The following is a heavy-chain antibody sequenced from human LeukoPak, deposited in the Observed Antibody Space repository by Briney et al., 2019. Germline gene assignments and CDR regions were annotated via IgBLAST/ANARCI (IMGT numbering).Heavy chain of an antibody. Sequence: PGGSLRLSCLASGLTFSQHAMIWVRQAPGKGLEWVSAISGSGGSTYYADSVKGRFTISRDNSKNTLYLQMNSLRAEDTAVYYCAKDPAPTFCDVWSGSYYLDSWGQGTLVTVSS. D-gene: IGHD3-3*01. J-gene: IGHJ4*02. V-gene: IGHV3-23*01. CDR1: GLTFSQHA. CDR2: ISGSGGST. CDR3: AKDPAPTFCDVWSGSYYLDS.